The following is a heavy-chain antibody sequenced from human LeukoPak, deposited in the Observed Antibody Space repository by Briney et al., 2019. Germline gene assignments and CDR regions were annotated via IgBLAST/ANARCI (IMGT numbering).Heavy chain of an antibody. D-gene: IGHD3-16*01. J-gene: IGHJ4*02. CDR1: GFTFSGSA. CDR3: AKEKSRVMALDY. Sequence: GGSLKLSCAASGFTFSGSAMHWVRQAPGKGLEWVSAISGSGGSTYYADSVKGRFTISRDNSKNTLYLQMNSLRAEDTAVYYCAKEKSRVMALDYWGQGTLVTVSS. CDR2: ISGSGGST. V-gene: IGHV3-23*01.